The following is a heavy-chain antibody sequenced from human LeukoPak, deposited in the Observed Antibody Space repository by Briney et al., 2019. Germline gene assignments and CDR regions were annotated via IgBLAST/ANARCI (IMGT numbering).Heavy chain of an antibody. Sequence: SETLSLTCTVSGGSISSRDHYWGWIRQPPAKGLEWIGNVFYSGSSYYNSSLQSRVTISVDTSKNQFSLKLGSVTAADTAVYYCARLVSLWFGESPNWFDPWGRGTLVTVSS. J-gene: IGHJ5*02. CDR3: ARLVSLWFGESPNWFDP. CDR2: VFYSGSS. V-gene: IGHV4-39*01. CDR1: GGSISSRDHY. D-gene: IGHD3-10*01.